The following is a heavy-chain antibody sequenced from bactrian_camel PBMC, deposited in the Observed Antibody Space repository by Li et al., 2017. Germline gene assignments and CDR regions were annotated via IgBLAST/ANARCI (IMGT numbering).Heavy chain of an antibody. J-gene: IGHJ4*01. D-gene: IGHD2*01. V-gene: IGHV3S40*01. CDR1: GFTFDADSD. Sequence: VQLVESGGGLVQPGGSLRLSCAASGFTFDADSDMGWYRQAPGNGLEWVSSINSDGDTIYYQYSVKGRFTISRDNAKSTVYLQMNRLKSEDTALYYCATRLSDCAYYTSDGCYSHRGQGTQVTVS. CDR2: INSDGDTI.